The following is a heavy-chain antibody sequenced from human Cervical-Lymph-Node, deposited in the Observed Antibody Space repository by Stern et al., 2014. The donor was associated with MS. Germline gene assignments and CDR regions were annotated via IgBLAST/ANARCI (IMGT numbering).Heavy chain of an antibody. D-gene: IGHD4-11*01. J-gene: IGHJ6*02. CDR2: ISYDGSNK. CDR3: AKERSNYGYYYYGMDV. V-gene: IGHV3-30*18. CDR1: GFTFSSYG. Sequence: VQLEEPGGGVVQPGRSLRLSCAASGFTFSSYGMHWVRQAPGKGLEWVAVISYDGSNKYYADSVKGRFTISRDNSKNTLYLQMNSLRAEDTAVYYCAKERSNYGYYYYGMDVWGQGTTVTVSS.